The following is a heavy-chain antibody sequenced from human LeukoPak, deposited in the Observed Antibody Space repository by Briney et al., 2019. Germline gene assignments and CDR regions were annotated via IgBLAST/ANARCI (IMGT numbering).Heavy chain of an antibody. CDR3: AKFNGDYEPFDY. J-gene: IGHJ4*02. D-gene: IGHD4-17*01. V-gene: IGHV4-39*07. CDR1: GGSISSSSYY. Sequence: SETLSLTCTVSGGSISSSSYYWGWIRQPPGKGLEWIGSIYYSGSTNYNPSLKSRVTMSVDTSKNQFSLKLSSVTAADTAVYYWAKFNGDYEPFDYWGQGTLVTVSS. CDR2: IYYSGST.